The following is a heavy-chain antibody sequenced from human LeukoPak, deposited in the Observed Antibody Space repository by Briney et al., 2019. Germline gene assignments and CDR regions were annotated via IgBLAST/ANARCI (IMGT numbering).Heavy chain of an antibody. CDR2: INPSGGST. D-gene: IGHD3-22*01. Sequence: GASVKVSCKASGYTFTSYDINWVRQAPGQGLEWMGIINPSGGSTSYAQKFQGRVTMTRDTSTSTVYMELSSLRSEDTAVYYCARGQHYYDSSGYPGGNWFDPWGQGTLVTVSS. CDR1: GYTFTSYD. CDR3: ARGQHYYDSSGYPGGNWFDP. V-gene: IGHV1-46*01. J-gene: IGHJ5*02.